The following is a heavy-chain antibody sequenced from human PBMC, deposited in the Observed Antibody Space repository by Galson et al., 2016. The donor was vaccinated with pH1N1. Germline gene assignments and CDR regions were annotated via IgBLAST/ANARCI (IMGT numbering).Heavy chain of an antibody. CDR3: ASAGIVSGTYYFDY. Sequence: TLSLTCTVSGGSISSGDYYWHWIRQPPGKGLEWIGYIFYSGSTYYNPSLKSRGTISLDTPKNQFSLKLSSVTAADTAVYYCASAGIVSGTYYFDYWGRGTLVTVSS. J-gene: IGHJ4*02. CDR2: IFYSGST. CDR1: GGSISSGDYY. V-gene: IGHV4-30-4*08. D-gene: IGHD1-26*01.